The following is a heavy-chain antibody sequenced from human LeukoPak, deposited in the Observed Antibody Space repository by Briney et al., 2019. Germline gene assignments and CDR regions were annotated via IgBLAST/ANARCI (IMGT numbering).Heavy chain of an antibody. D-gene: IGHD1-26*01. V-gene: IGHV3-23*01. CDR1: GFTFRSHA. J-gene: IGHJ4*02. Sequence: GGSLRLSCVGSGFTFRSHAMSWVRQAPEKGLEFVSGIYENGGTTYYADSVKGRFTISRDNSKNTLYLQMNSLRAEDTAVYYCAKDGNIVGATSDWGQGTLVTVSS. CDR3: AKDGNIVGATSD. CDR2: IYENGGTT.